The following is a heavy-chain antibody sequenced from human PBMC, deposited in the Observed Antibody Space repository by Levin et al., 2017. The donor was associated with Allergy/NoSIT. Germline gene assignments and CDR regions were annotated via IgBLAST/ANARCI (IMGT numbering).Heavy chain of an antibody. CDR1: GYTFTDYY. J-gene: IGHJ4*02. V-gene: IGHV1-2*02. Sequence: GESLKISCKASGYTFTDYYMHWVRQAPEQGLEWMGWINPNSGDTNYAQKFQGRVSMTRDTSISTAYMELSRLRSDDTAVYYCARDSGSYYYDRSSPASIDYWGQGTLVTVSS. D-gene: IGHD3-22*01. CDR3: ARDSGSYYYDRSSPASIDY. CDR2: INPNSGDT.